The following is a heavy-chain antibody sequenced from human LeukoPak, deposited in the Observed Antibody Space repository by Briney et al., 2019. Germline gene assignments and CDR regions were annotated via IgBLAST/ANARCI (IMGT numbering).Heavy chain of an antibody. V-gene: IGHV3-23*01. CDR3: AKERMVYAILGY. J-gene: IGHJ4*02. D-gene: IGHD2-8*01. CDR2: IRGSGGST. CDR1: GFTFSSSA. Sequence: PGGSLRLSCAASGFTFSSSAMSWVRQAPGKGLQWVSAIRGSGGSTYYADSVKGRFTTSRDNSKNTLYLQMNSLRAEDTAVYYCAKERMVYAILGYWGQGTLVTVSS.